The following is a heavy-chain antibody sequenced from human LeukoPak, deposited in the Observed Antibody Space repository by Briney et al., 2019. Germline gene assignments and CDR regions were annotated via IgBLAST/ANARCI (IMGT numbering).Heavy chain of an antibody. CDR1: GYTFTSYD. J-gene: IGHJ3*02. CDR3: ASLDYYDSSGFDAFDI. V-gene: IGHV1-8*01. D-gene: IGHD3-22*01. Sequence: ASVKVSCKASGYTFTSYDINWVRQATGQGLEWMGWMHPNSGNTGYAQKFQGRVTMTRNTSICTAYIELSSLRSETTAVYYWASLDYYDSSGFDAFDIWGQGTMVTVSS. CDR2: MHPNSGNT.